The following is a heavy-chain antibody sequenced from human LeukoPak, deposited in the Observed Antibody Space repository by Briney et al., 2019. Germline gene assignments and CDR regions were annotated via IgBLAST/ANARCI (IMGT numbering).Heavy chain of an antibody. V-gene: IGHV1-69*05. J-gene: IGHJ4*02. D-gene: IGHD6-13*01. CDR1: GGTFSSYA. CDR2: IIPIFGTA. Sequence: SVKVSCKASGGTFSSYAISWVRQAPGQGLEGMGRIIPIFGTANYAQKFQGRVTITTDESTSTAYMELSSLRSEDTAVYYCARSSSSQQLVPRYFDYWGQGTLVTVSS. CDR3: ARSSSSQQLVPRYFDY.